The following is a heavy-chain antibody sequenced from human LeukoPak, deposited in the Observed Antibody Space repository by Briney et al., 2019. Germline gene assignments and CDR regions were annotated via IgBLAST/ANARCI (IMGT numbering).Heavy chain of an antibody. Sequence: SETLSLTCTVSGGSISSGGYYWSWIRQPPGKGLEWIGEINHSGSTNYNPSLKSRVTISVDTSKNQFSLKLSSVTAADTAVYYCARGKARLVPAFDIWGQGTMVTVSS. CDR3: ARGKARLVPAFDI. CDR1: GGSISSGGYY. CDR2: INHSGST. D-gene: IGHD6-19*01. J-gene: IGHJ3*02. V-gene: IGHV4-39*07.